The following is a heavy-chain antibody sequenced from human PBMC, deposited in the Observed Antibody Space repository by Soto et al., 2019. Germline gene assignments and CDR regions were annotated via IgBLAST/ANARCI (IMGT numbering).Heavy chain of an antibody. CDR3: ARSLIAARFFDP. Sequence: ASVKVSCKASGYTFSGYDMHWVRQATGQGLEWMGWMNPNSGNTGYAQKFQGRVTMTRNTSISTAYMELSSLRSEDTAVYYCARSLIAARFFDPWGQGTLVTVSS. CDR1: GYTFSGYD. J-gene: IGHJ5*02. D-gene: IGHD6-6*01. CDR2: MNPNSGNT. V-gene: IGHV1-8*02.